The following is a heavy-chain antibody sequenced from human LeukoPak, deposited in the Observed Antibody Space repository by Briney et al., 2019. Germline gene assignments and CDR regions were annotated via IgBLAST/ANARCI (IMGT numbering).Heavy chain of an antibody. CDR3: ARVDQDIVVGPAFDP. D-gene: IGHD2-2*01. Sequence: ASVKVSCKASGYTFTSYAMHWVRQAPGQRLEWMGWINAGNGNTKYSQKFQGRVTITRDTSASTAYMELSSLRSEDTAVCYCARVDQDIVVGPAFDPWGQGTLVTVSS. CDR2: INAGNGNT. CDR1: GYTFTSYA. V-gene: IGHV1-3*01. J-gene: IGHJ5*02.